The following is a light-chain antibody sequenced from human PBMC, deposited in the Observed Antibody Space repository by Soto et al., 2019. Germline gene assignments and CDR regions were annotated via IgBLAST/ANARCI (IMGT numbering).Light chain of an antibody. CDR3: QNYNSAPFT. Sequence: DIQMTQSPSSLSASVGDRVTITCRASQGISSSLAWYQQKPGKVPKLLIYAASTLQSGVPSRFSGSGSGTDFTLTISSLQPEDVATYYCQNYNSAPFTFGPGTNVNIK. J-gene: IGKJ3*01. CDR1: QGISSS. CDR2: AAS. V-gene: IGKV1-27*01.